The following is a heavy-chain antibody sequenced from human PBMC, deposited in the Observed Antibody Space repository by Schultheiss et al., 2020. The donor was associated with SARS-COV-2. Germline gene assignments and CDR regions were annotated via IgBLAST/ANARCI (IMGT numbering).Heavy chain of an antibody. CDR2: VHYTGST. CDR3: ARTFYFGSGTHITHYYGVDV. D-gene: IGHD3-10*01. CDR1: AGSVSTHY. V-gene: IGHV4-59*02. Sequence: SETLSLTCSVSAGSVSTHYWSWIRQPPGKGLEWIGYVHYTGSTNYNPSLRGRVAMSLDTSKNQFSLQLTSVTAADTAVYYCARTFYFGSGTHITHYYGVDVWGQGTTVTVSS. J-gene: IGHJ6*02.